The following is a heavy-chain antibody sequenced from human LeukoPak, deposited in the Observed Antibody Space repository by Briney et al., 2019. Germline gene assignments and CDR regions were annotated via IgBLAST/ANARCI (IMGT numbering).Heavy chain of an antibody. CDR1: GFTVSSNY. CDR2: IYSGGST. V-gene: IGHV3-53*01. D-gene: IGHD3-16*01. Sequence: PGGSLRLSCAASGFTVSSNYMSWVRQAPGKGLEWVSVIYSGGSTYYADSVKGRFTISRDNSKNTLYLQMNSLRAEDTAVYYCARAPGGPMSRMYFFDYWGQGTLVTVSS. J-gene: IGHJ4*02. CDR3: ARAPGGPMSRMYFFDY.